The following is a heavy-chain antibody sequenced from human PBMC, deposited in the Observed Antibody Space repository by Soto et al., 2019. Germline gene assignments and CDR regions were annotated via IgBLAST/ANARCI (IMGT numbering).Heavy chain of an antibody. J-gene: IGHJ4*02. CDR3: ARWGESELGIYFDY. CDR1: GGSFSGYY. Sequence: SETLSLTCAVYGGSFSGYYWSWIRQPPGKGLEWIGEINHSGSTNYNPSLKSRVTISVDTSKNQFSLKLSSVTAADTAVYYCARWGESELGIYFDYWGQGTLVTVSS. CDR2: INHSGST. D-gene: IGHD7-27*01. V-gene: IGHV4-34*01.